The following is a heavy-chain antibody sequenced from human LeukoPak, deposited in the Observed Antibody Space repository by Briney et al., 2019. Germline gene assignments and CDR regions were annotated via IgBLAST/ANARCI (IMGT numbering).Heavy chain of an antibody. D-gene: IGHD5-24*01. CDR3: ARAEGYNYYYYYGMDV. J-gene: IGHJ6*02. CDR1: GYTLTSNY. V-gene: IGHV1-46*01. Sequence: GASVKVSCKASGYTLTSNYMHWVRQAPGQGLEWMGIINPSGGSTSYAQKFQGRVTMTRDTSTSTVYMELSSLRSEDTAVYYCARAEGYNYYYYYGMDVWGQGTTVTVSS. CDR2: INPSGGST.